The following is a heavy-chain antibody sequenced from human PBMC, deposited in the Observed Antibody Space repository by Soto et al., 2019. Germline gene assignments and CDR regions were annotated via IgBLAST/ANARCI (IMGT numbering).Heavy chain of an antibody. CDR3: AQLGLMTFSHKHYFNH. D-gene: IGHD3-16*01. V-gene: IGHV3-23*04. J-gene: IGHJ4*02. Sequence: EVQLVESGGGLVKPGGSLRLSCAASGFTFSTYGMNWVRQAPGKGLEWVSAIKSDGSSTYYAASVKDRFTISRDNSKNTLYLQLNSLRAEDTAVYYCAQLGLMTFSHKHYFNHWGRGTLVTVSS. CDR2: IKSDGSST. CDR1: GFTFSTYG.